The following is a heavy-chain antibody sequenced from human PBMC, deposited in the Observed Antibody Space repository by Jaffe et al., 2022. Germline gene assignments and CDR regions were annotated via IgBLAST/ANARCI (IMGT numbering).Heavy chain of an antibody. CDR3: ARVDCTGGVCFPGDI. D-gene: IGHD2-8*02. CDR1: GYTFTGYY. CDR2: INPNSGGT. Sequence: QVQLVQSGAEVKKPGASVKVSCKASGYTFTGYYMHWVRQAPGQGLEWMGRINPNSGGTNYAQKFQGRVTMTRDTSISTAYMELSRLRSDDTAVYYCARVDCTGGVCFPGDIWGQGTMVTVSS. V-gene: IGHV1-2*06. J-gene: IGHJ3*02.